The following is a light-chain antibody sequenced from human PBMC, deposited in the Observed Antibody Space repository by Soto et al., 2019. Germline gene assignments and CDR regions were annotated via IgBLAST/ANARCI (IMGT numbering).Light chain of an antibody. Sequence: QSVLTQPPSASGTPGQRVTISCSGSSSNIGSNTVNWYQQLPGTAPKLLIYSNNQRPSGVPDRFSGSKSGTSASLAISGLQSEDEADYYCAAWDDSLNRHNYVFGTGTKVTVL. CDR2: SNN. CDR3: AAWDDSLNRHNYV. CDR1: SSNIGSNT. V-gene: IGLV1-44*01. J-gene: IGLJ1*01.